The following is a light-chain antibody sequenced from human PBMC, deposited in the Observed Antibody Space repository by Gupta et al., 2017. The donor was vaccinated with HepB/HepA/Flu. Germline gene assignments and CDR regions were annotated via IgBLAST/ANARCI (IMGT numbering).Light chain of an antibody. CDR1: QGISTY. V-gene: IGKV1-9*01. CDR2: AAS. Sequence: DIQLTQSPSFLSASVGDRVTITCRASQGISTYLAWYQQEPGKAPELLTYAASTLQRGHPSRLHGRGHGTGFTLTISNQQPGDLATYCVQLPQGYPPTTFGQGTRVEIK. J-gene: IGKJ5*01. CDR3: QLPQGYPPTT.